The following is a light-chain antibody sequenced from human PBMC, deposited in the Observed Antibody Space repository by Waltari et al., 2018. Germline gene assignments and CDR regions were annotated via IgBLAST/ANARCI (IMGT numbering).Light chain of an antibody. CDR2: NNS. Sequence: QSVLTQPPSASGTPGQRVTISCSGSSANIGSNPVNWYQQLPGPAPKLLINNNSQRPSGVPDRFAGSKSGTSGSLAISGLVSDDEAEYYCAAWDDSLSGYVFGTGTNVSVL. V-gene: IGLV1-44*01. J-gene: IGLJ1*01. CDR3: AAWDDSLSGYV. CDR1: SANIGSNP.